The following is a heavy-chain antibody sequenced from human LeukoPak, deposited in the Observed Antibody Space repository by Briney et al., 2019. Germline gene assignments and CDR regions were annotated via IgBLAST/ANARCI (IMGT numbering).Heavy chain of an antibody. CDR3: ARHEGTYNNGPLGIDH. V-gene: IGHV4-61*02. CDR2: IYTSGST. J-gene: IGHJ4*02. CDR1: GGSISSGSYY. Sequence: SETLSLTCTVSGGSISSGSYYWSWIRQPAGKGLEWIGRIYTSGSTNYNPSLKSRVTISVDTSKYQFSLKLSSVTAADTAVYYCARHEGTYNNGPLGIDHWGQGTLVAVSS. D-gene: IGHD1-1*01.